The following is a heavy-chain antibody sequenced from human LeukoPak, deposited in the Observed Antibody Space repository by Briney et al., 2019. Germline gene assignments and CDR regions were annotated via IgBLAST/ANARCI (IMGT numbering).Heavy chain of an antibody. J-gene: IGHJ4*02. Sequence: GASVKVSCKTSGYTFSNYGISWVRQAPGQGLEWMGWISGHSGSTKYEQKVQDRVTLTTDTSTSTAYMELRSLRSDDTAIYYCARDGLGDHFWSLFDYWGQGTPVSVSS. D-gene: IGHD3-3*02. CDR2: ISGHSGST. CDR1: GYTFSNYG. CDR3: ARDGLGDHFWSLFDY. V-gene: IGHV1-18*01.